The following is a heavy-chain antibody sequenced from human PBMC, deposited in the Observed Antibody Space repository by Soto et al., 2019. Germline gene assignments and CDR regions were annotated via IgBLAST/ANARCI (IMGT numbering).Heavy chain of an antibody. CDR3: ARDIVVVPAAMKPHQGRNWFDP. CDR2: IYYSGST. D-gene: IGHD2-2*01. CDR1: GGSISSSSYY. J-gene: IGHJ5*02. Sequence: SETLSLTCTVSGGSISSSSYYWGWIRQPPGKGLEWIGSIYYSGSTYYNPSLKSRVTISVDTSKNQFSLKLSSVTAADTAVYYCARDIVVVPAAMKPHQGRNWFDPWGQGTLVTVSS. V-gene: IGHV4-39*01.